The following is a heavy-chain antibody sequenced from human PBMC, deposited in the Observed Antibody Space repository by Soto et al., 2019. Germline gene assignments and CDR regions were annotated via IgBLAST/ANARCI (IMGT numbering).Heavy chain of an antibody. CDR3: ARDPSDLVELSTAPPYYYSGMYV. V-gene: IGHV3-30*03. CDR2: ISSNGNNK. J-gene: IGHJ6*02. CDR1: GFTFSSYV. D-gene: IGHD3-10*01. Sequence: QVQLVESGGGVVQPGRSLRLSCAASGFTFSSYVIHWVRQAPGKGLERVSVISSNGNNKYYADSAKGRFTITRDNSKSTLYVQMNSLRAEDTDVYYCARDPSDLVELSTAPPYYYSGMYVWGQGTTVIVSS.